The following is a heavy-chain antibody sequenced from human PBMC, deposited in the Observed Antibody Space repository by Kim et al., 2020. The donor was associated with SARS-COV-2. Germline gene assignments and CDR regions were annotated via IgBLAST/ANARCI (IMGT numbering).Heavy chain of an antibody. V-gene: IGHV3-64*03. J-gene: IGHJ4*02. CDR2: SDGCTT. Sequence: SDGCTTYYADSLKDRFTISRDNSKNTMYLQMSSLRLEDTAVYYCVRGTGDWGQGTLVTVSS. CDR3: VRGTGD. D-gene: IGHD3-16*01.